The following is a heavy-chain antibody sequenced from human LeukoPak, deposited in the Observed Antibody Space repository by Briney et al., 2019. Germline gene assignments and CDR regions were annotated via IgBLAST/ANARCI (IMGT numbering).Heavy chain of an antibody. CDR1: GYTFTSYY. V-gene: IGHV1-46*01. D-gene: IGHD2-2*01. CDR3: AREVVPAPFYYYYMDV. Sequence: ASVKVSCKASGYTFTSYYMHWVRQAPGQGLEWMGIINPSGGSTSYAQKFQGRVTMTRDTSTSTVYMELSSLRSEDTAVYYCAREVVPAPFYYYYMDVWGKGTTVTVSS. CDR2: INPSGGST. J-gene: IGHJ6*03.